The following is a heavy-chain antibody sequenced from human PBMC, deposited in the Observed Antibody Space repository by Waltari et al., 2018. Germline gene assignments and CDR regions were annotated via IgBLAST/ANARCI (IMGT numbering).Heavy chain of an antibody. CDR1: GYTFTSYY. CDR2: INPSGGST. V-gene: IGHV1-46*01. CDR3: ARGPYYYDSSGYYYGSYFDY. D-gene: IGHD3-22*01. Sequence: QVQLVQSGAEVKKPGASVKVSCKASGYTFTSYYMHWVRQATGQGLEWMGIINPSGGSTSYAQKFQGRVTMTSDRSTSTVYMELSSLRSEDTAVYYGARGPYYYDSSGYYYGSYFDYWGQGTLVTVSS. J-gene: IGHJ4*02.